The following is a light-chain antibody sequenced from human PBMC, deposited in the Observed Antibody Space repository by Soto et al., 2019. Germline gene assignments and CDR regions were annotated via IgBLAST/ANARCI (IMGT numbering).Light chain of an antibody. V-gene: IGLV4-69*01. J-gene: IGLJ2*01. Sequence: QSVLTQSPSASASLGASVKLTCTLSSGHSSYAIAWHQQQPEKGPRYLMKLNSDGSHSKGDGIPDRFSGSSSGAERYLTISSLQSEDEADYYSQTWGSSILFGGGTKVTVL. CDR2: LNSDGSH. CDR3: QTWGSSIL. CDR1: SGHSSYA.